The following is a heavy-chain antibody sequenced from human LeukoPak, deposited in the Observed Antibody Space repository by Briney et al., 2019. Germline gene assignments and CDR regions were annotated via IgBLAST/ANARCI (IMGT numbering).Heavy chain of an antibody. CDR2: IYYSWST. Sequence: PSETLSLTCAVSGGSLSSYYSSWIRQPPAKGLEWIGYIYYSWSTNYNPSLTSRVTISVDTSKHHISLKLSSVTAADTAVYYCAITPLWFGEFSLYYHYMDVWGKGTTVTISS. D-gene: IGHD3-10*01. CDR1: GGSLSSYY. CDR3: AITPLWFGEFSLYYHYMDV. V-gene: IGHV4-59*01. J-gene: IGHJ6*03.